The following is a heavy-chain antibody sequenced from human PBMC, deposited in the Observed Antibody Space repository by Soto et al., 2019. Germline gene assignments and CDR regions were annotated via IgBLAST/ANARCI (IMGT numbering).Heavy chain of an antibody. V-gene: IGHV1-24*01. D-gene: IGHD3-10*01. CDR2: FDPEDGET. CDR3: ATDIILRMSDLADY. J-gene: IGHJ4*02. Sequence: ASVKVSCKVSGYTLTELSMHWVRQAPGKGLEWMGGFDPEDGETIYAQKFQGRVTMTEDTSTDTAYMELSSLRSEDTAVYYCATDIILRMSDLADYWAQETLVPVSS. CDR1: GYTLTELS.